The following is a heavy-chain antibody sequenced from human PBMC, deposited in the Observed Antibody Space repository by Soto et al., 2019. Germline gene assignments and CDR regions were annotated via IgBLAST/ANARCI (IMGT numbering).Heavy chain of an antibody. CDR1: GFTFSSYG. D-gene: IGHD5-18*01. Sequence: QVQLVESGGGVVQPGRSLRLSCAASGFTFSSYGMHWVRQAPGKGLEWVAVIWYDGSNKYYADSVKGRFTISRDNSKNTLYLQMNSLRAEDTAVYYCASGGRGYSYGPRGYWGQGTLVTVSS. CDR2: IWYDGSNK. V-gene: IGHV3-33*01. CDR3: ASGGRGYSYGPRGY. J-gene: IGHJ4*02.